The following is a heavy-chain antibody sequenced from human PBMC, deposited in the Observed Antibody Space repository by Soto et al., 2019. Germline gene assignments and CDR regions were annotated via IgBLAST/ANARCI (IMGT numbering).Heavy chain of an antibody. CDR1: GGSISSGGYY. CDR3: VRSRVFIAVAGMATYYYYYGMDV. Sequence: SETLSLTCTVSGGSISSGGYYWSWIRQHPGKGVEWIAYIYYRGSTYYNPSLKSRVTISVDTSKNHFSLQLNSVTPEDTAVYYCVRSRVFIAVAGMATYYYYYGMDVWGRGTTVTVSS. V-gene: IGHV4-30-4*08. CDR2: IYYRGST. J-gene: IGHJ6*02. D-gene: IGHD6-19*01.